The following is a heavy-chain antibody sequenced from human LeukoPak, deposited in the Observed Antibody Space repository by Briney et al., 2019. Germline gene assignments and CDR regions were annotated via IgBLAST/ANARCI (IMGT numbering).Heavy chain of an antibody. CDR3: ARLGRYCSSTSCYILGGFDH. J-gene: IGHJ5*02. V-gene: IGHV5-51*01. CDR1: GYGFTSYW. CDR2: IYPGDSDT. D-gene: IGHD2-2*02. Sequence: GVSLQISSQVSGYGFTSYWIGWVRPMPGKGREWMGIIYPGDSDTRYSPSFQGQVTISADKSISTAYLQWSSLKASDTAMYYCARLGRYCSSTSCYILGGFDHWGQGTLVTVSS.